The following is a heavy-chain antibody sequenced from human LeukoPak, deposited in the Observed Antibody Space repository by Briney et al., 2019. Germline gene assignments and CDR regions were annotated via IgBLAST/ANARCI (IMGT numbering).Heavy chain of an antibody. D-gene: IGHD6-6*01. CDR2: MYTSGSA. CDR3: ARDRSVGVLPAPPFDF. CDR1: GDSITSENYH. Sequence: SETLSLTCTVSGDSITSENYHWNWIRQPAGKGLEWIGRMYTSGSANYNPSLKSRVTISVDTSKNQFSLTLTSVTAADTAVYYCARDRSVGVLPAPPFDFWGQGTLVTVSS. J-gene: IGHJ4*02. V-gene: IGHV4-61*02.